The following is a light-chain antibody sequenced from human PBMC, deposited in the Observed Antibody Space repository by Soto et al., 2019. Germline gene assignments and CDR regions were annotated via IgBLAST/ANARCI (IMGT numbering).Light chain of an antibody. V-gene: IGKV3-11*01. Sequence: EIVLTQFPATLSLSPGERATLSCRASQSVSSYLAWYQQKPGQAPRLLIYDISNRATGIPARFIGSGSGTDFTLTISSLEPEDSSVDYCQQRNAWPRNTFGQGTKLEI. CDR3: QQRNAWPRNT. CDR2: DIS. CDR1: QSVSSY. J-gene: IGKJ2*01.